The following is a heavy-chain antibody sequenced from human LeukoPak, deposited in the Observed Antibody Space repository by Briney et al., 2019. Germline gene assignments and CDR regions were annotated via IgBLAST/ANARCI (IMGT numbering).Heavy chain of an antibody. CDR2: IDEFGSVT. CDR3: VRDMFGGRDY. Sequence: PGGSLRLSCAASGFTFSSYWMHWVRQVPGKGLAWVSRIDEFGSVTNSADSVQGRFSISRDNAKNALYLQMNSLRAEDTAVYYCVRDMFGGRDYWGQGTLVTVSS. D-gene: IGHD3-10*02. V-gene: IGHV3-74*01. CDR1: GFTFSSYW. J-gene: IGHJ4*02.